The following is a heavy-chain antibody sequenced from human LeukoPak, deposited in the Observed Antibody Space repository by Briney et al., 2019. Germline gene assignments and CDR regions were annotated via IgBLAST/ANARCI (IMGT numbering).Heavy chain of an antibody. D-gene: IGHD2-2*01. Sequence: PSETLSLTCTVSGGSISSYYWSWIRQPPGKGLEWIGYIYYSGSTNYNPSLKSRVTIPVDTSKNQFSLKLSSVTAADTAVYYCARVGYCSSTSCYGRAHYYMDVWGKGTTVTVSS. V-gene: IGHV4-59*01. J-gene: IGHJ6*03. CDR1: GGSISSYY. CDR2: IYYSGST. CDR3: ARVGYCSSTSCYGRAHYYMDV.